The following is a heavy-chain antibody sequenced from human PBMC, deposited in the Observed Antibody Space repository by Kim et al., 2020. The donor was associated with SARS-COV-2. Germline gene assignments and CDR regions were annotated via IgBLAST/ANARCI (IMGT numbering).Heavy chain of an antibody. V-gene: IGHV1-46*01. CDR2: INPSGGST. CDR3: ARETYYDILTGYWEQLEGMDV. J-gene: IGHJ6*02. D-gene: IGHD3-9*01. CDR1: GYTFTSYY. Sequence: ASVKVSCKASGYTFTSYYMHWVRQAPGQGLEWMGIINPSGGSTSYAQKFQGRVTMTRDTSTSTVHMELSSLRSEDTAVYYCARETYYDILTGYWEQLEGMDVWGQGTTVTVSS.